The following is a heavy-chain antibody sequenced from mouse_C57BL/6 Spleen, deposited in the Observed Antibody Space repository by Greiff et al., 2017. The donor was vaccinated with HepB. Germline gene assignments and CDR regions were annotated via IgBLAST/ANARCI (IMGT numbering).Heavy chain of an antibody. J-gene: IGHJ4*01. V-gene: IGHV1-81*01. CDR1: GYTFTSYG. Sequence: QVHVKQSGAELARPGASVKLSCKASGYTFTSYGISWVKQRTGQGLEWIGEIYPRSGNTYYNEKFKGKATLTADKSSSTAYMELRSLTSEDSAVYFCARWGYGSPDYWGQGTSVTVSS. CDR2: IYPRSGNT. CDR3: ARWGYGSPDY. D-gene: IGHD1-1*01.